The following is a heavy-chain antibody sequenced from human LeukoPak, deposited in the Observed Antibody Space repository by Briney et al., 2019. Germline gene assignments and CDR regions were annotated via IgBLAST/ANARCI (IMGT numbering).Heavy chain of an antibody. D-gene: IGHD1-7*01. CDR2: IQYDGSNK. Sequence: PEGSLRLSCEASGFTFSSCGMHWGRQAPGKGLEWVAFIQYDGSNKYYADSVKGRFTISRDNSKNSLYLQMSSLRAEDTAVYYCAKDERNWNYNLASQTYDWGQGTLVTVSS. V-gene: IGHV3-30*02. CDR3: AKDERNWNYNLASQTYD. J-gene: IGHJ4*02. CDR1: GFTFSSCG.